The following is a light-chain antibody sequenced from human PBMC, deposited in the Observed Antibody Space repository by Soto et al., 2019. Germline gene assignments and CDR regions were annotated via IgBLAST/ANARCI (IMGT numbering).Light chain of an antibody. J-gene: IGKJ2*01. CDR1: LSVSSN. V-gene: IGKV3-15*01. CDR2: GAS. CDR3: QQYNNWPPVT. Sequence: EIVMTHSPATLSVSPGERATLSCRASLSVSSNLAWYKQKPGQAPRLLIYGASTRATGIPARFSGSGSGTEFTLTISSLQSEDFAVYYCQQYNNWPPVTFGQGTKLEIK.